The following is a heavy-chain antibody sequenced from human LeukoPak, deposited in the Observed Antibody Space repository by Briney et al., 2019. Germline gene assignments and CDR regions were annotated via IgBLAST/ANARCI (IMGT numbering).Heavy chain of an antibody. Sequence: PGGSLRLSCAASGFTFSSYAMSWVRQAPGEGREWVSTTSGSGGSTYYADSVKGRFTISRDNSKNTLYLQMNSLRAEDTAVYYCAKDYLWGTYDYWGQGTLVTVSS. CDR1: GFTFSSYA. J-gene: IGHJ4*02. CDR2: TSGSGGST. CDR3: AKDYLWGTYDY. V-gene: IGHV3-23*01. D-gene: IGHD3-16*01.